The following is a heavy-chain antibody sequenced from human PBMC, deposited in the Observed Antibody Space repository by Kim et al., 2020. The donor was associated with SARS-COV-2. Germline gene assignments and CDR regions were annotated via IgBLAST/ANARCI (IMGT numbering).Heavy chain of an antibody. CDR2: IAYDGSHI. V-gene: IGHV3-30*04. CDR1: GFTFSAHA. D-gene: IGHD3-10*01. CDR3: LAEIGSRSFDH. J-gene: IGHJ4*02. Sequence: GGSLRLSCAASGFTFSAHALHWVRQAPGKGLEWVALIAYDGSHISYQDSVKGRFIISRDNTKSTLYLQMNSLRPEDTAVYYCLAEIGSRSFDHWCKGTLVTVSS.